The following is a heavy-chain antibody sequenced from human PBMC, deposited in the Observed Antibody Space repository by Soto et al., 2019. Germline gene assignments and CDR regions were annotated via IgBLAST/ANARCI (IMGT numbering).Heavy chain of an antibody. CDR1: GGSINGHY. Sequence: SETLSLTCTFSGGSINGHYWSCIRQFPGKGLEWIGYIYYSGSTYYNPSLKSRVTISVDTSKNQFSLKLSSVTAADTAVYYCARDDGIQLWSGFDPWGQGTLVTVSS. CDR3: ARDDGIQLWSGFDP. V-gene: IGHV4-59*06. D-gene: IGHD5-18*01. CDR2: IYYSGST. J-gene: IGHJ5*02.